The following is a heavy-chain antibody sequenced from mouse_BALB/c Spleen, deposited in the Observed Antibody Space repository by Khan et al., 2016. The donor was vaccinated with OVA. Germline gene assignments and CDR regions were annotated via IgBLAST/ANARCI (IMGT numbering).Heavy chain of an antibody. V-gene: IGHV6-6*02. CDR1: GFTFSNYW. J-gene: IGHJ2*01. Sequence: EVKLEESGGGLVQPGGSMKLSCVASGFTFSNYWMNWVRQSPEKGLEWVAEIRLKSDDYVTHYAESVKGRFTISRADSTRSVYLQMINLEAEDTGIYYCWIMQWGQGTTLTVSS. CDR3: WIMQ. CDR2: IRLKSDDYVT.